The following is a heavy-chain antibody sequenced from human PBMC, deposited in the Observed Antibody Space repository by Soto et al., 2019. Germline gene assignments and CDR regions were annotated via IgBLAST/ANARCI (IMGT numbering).Heavy chain of an antibody. D-gene: IGHD3-10*01. V-gene: IGHV4-59*01. J-gene: IGHJ4*02. CDR1: GASMSEYF. CDR2: IYYLGST. Sequence: SETLSLTCTVSGASMSEYFWSWIRQSPGKGLEWIGYIYYLGSTDYNPSLKSRVTISVDTSKRQFSLRLTSVTAADTAVYYCARDGYDGSGSPYPDFWGPGTQVTVSS. CDR3: ARDGYDGSGSPYPDF.